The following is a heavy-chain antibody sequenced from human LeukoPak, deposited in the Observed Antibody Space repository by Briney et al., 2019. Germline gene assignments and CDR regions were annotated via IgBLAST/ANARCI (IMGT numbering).Heavy chain of an antibody. V-gene: IGHV4-39*07. CDR2: MYYSGST. CDR3: AREMRSPRGGFDY. D-gene: IGHD3-10*01. CDR1: GGSIGSSTYY. Sequence: SETLSLTCTVPGGSIGSSTYYWGWIRQPPGMGLEWIGSMYYSGSTYYNPSLKSRITISVDTSKSQFSLKLRSVTAADTAVYYCAREMRSPRGGFDYWDQGTLVTVSS. J-gene: IGHJ4*02.